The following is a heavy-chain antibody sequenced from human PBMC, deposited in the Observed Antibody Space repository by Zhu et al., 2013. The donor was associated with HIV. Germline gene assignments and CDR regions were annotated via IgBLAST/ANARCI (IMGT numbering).Heavy chain of an antibody. Sequence: QVQLVQSGAEVKKPGASVKVSCKASGYTFTGYYIHWVRQAPGQGLEWMGWINPNSGATRCVQNFQGWVTMTRDTSISTAYMELSILRSDATAVYYCARSSSGYAGAFDVWGQGTMVTVSS. D-gene: IGHD5-12*01. CDR2: INPNSGAT. V-gene: IGHV1-2*04. J-gene: IGHJ3*01. CDR1: GYTFTGYY. CDR3: ARSSSGYAGAFDV.